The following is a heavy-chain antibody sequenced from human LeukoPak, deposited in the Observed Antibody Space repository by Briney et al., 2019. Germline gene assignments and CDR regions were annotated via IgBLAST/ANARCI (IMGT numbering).Heavy chain of an antibody. Sequence: SETLSLTCTVSGGSISSYYWSWIRQPPGKGLEWIGYIYYSGSTNYNPSLKSRVTISVDTSKNQFSLKLSSVTAADTAVYYCAFSRSYPEGYFDYWGQGTLVTVSS. V-gene: IGHV4-59*01. J-gene: IGHJ4*02. CDR3: AFSRSYPEGYFDY. D-gene: IGHD1-26*01. CDR2: IYYSGST. CDR1: GGSISSYY.